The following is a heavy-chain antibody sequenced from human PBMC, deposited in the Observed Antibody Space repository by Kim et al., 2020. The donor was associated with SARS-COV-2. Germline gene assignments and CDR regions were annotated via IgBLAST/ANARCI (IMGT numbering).Heavy chain of an antibody. J-gene: IGHJ2*01. CDR2: ISAYNGNT. CDR3: ARAAHFHSRHIVVVPAATNWYFDL. D-gene: IGHD2-2*01. Sequence: ASVKVSCKASGYTFTSYGISWVRQAPGQGLEWMGWISAYNGNTNYAQKLQGRVTMTTDTSTSTAYMELRSLRSDDTAVYYCARAAHFHSRHIVVVPAATNWYFDLWGRGTLVTVSS. CDR1: GYTFTSYG. V-gene: IGHV1-18*04.